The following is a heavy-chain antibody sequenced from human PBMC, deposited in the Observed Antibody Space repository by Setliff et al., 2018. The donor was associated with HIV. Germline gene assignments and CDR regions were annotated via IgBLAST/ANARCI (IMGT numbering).Heavy chain of an antibody. D-gene: IGHD3-16*01. CDR3: ANGFHYGYLFDY. CDR2: IKQDGREK. Sequence: GSLRLSCVASGLTFSNYWMSWVRQAPGKGLEWVANIKQDGREKYYVDSVKGRFTISRDNAKNSLYLQMNSLRAEDTAVYYCANGFHYGYLFDYWGQGTLVTVSS. V-gene: IGHV3-7*03. J-gene: IGHJ4*02. CDR1: GLTFSNYW.